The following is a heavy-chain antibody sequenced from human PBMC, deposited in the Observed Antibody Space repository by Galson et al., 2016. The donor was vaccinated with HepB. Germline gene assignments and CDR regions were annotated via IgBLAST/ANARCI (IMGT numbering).Heavy chain of an antibody. CDR1: GGSISTNSYS. Sequence: SETLSLTCSVSGGSISTNSYSWVWLRQPPGKGLEWIATIYYTGNTYYTPSLKSRVTISVDTSKNHFSLKVSAVTAADTAVYYCARSWNDGAFYYYMDVWGKGTTVTVSS. D-gene: IGHD1-1*01. V-gene: IGHV4-39*02. J-gene: IGHJ6*03. CDR2: IYYTGNT. CDR3: ARSWNDGAFYYYMDV.